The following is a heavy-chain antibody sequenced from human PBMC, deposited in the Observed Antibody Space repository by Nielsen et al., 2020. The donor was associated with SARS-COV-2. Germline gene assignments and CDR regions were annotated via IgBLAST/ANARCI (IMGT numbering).Heavy chain of an antibody. V-gene: IGHV3-74*01. Sequence: GGSLRLSCAASGFTFSSYWMHWVRQAPGKGLVWVSRINSDGSSTSYADSVKGRFTISRDNAKNTLYLQMNSLRAEDTAVYYCVRGPEDSSLLNWGQGTLVTVSS. CDR3: VRGPEDSSLLN. CDR2: INSDGSST. CDR1: GFTFSSYW. D-gene: IGHD3-22*01. J-gene: IGHJ4*02.